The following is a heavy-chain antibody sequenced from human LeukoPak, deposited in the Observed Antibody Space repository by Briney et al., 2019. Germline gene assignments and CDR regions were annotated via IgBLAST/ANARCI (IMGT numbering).Heavy chain of an antibody. CDR2: IYYSGST. J-gene: IGHJ4*02. CDR1: GGSISSYY. CDR3: ARLGTGSYLYYFDY. V-gene: IGHV4-59*08. D-gene: IGHD1-26*01. Sequence: SETLSLTCTVSGGSISSYYWSWIRQPPGKGLEWIGYIYYSGSTNYNPSLKSRVTISVDTSKNQFSLKLSSVTAADTAVYYRARLGTGSYLYYFDYWGQGTLVTVSS.